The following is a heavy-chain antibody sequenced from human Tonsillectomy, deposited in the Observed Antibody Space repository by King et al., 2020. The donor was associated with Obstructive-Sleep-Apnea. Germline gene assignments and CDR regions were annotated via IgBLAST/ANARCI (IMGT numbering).Heavy chain of an antibody. CDR1: GGSISSSSYY. CDR3: ARQEPPRRGFGERGFGESVFLDY. Sequence: LQLQESGPGLVKPSETLSLTCTVSGGSISSSSYYWGWIRQPPGKGLEWIGTIFYSGSTYYNPSLKSRVTISVDTSKNQFSLRLSSVTAADTAVYYCARQEPPRRGFGERGFGESVFLDYWGRGTVVTVSS. V-gene: IGHV4-39*01. D-gene: IGHD3-10*01. J-gene: IGHJ4*02. CDR2: IFYSGST.